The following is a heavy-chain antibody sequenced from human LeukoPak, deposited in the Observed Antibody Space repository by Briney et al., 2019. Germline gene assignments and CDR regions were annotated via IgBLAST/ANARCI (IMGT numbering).Heavy chain of an antibody. CDR1: GGSISSYY. V-gene: IGHV4-59*01. CDR3: SRSSGAYRSFDY. Sequence: SETLSLTCTVSGGSISSYYWSWIRQPPGKGLEWIGYVYYSGTTDYNPSLKSRVTISVDTSNNQFSLRVSSVTAADTAVYYCSRSSGAYRSFDYWGQGTLVPVSS. J-gene: IGHJ4*02. D-gene: IGHD1-26*01. CDR2: VYYSGTT.